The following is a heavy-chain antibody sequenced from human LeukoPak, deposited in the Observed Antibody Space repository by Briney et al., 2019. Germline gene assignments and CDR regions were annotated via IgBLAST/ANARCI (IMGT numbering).Heavy chain of an antibody. J-gene: IGHJ4*02. V-gene: IGHV1-18*01. CDR1: GYSFATYG. CDR3: AKVAGDRMDY. CDR2: ISANTGKT. Sequence: ASVKVSCKTSGYSFATYGFCWVRQAPGDGLEWMGWISANTGKTSYAQKFQDRVTMTTDTSTTTAYMELRSLRLDDTVVYFCAKVAGDRMDYWGQGTLVTVSS. D-gene: IGHD6-13*01.